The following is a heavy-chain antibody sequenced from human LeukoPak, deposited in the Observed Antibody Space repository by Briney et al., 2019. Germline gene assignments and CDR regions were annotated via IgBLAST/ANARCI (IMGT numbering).Heavy chain of an antibody. CDR3: AGSVAGTPEGSELGAFDI. CDR1: GGSISSYY. V-gene: IGHV4-59*08. Sequence: SETLSLTCTVSGGSISSYYWSWIRQPPGKGLEWIGYIYYSGTTNYNPSLKSRVTISVDTSKNQFSLKLSSVTAADTAVYYCAGSVAGTPEGSELGAFDIWGQGTMVTVSS. D-gene: IGHD6-19*01. J-gene: IGHJ3*02. CDR2: IYYSGTT.